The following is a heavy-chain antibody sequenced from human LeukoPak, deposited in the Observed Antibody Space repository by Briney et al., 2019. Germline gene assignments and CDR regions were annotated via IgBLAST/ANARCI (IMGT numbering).Heavy chain of an antibody. Sequence: GGSLRLSCAASGFTFSNYWMHWVRQPPGKWLECVSRIYSDGSTTRYADSVKGRFTIARDNAKNTLFLQMNSLRAGDTAVYYCARDLGGGDAFDIWGQGTMVTVSS. V-gene: IGHV3-74*01. CDR2: IYSDGSTT. D-gene: IGHD3-16*01. J-gene: IGHJ3*02. CDR3: ARDLGGGDAFDI. CDR1: GFTFSNYW.